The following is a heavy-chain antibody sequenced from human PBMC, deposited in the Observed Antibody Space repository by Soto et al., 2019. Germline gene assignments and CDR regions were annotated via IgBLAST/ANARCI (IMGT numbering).Heavy chain of an antibody. V-gene: IGHV1-69*02. CDR3: ATQTSDCGVDCPHFDY. CDR2: IIPILGIA. J-gene: IGHJ4*02. D-gene: IGHD2-21*02. Sequence: QVQLVQSGAEVKKPGSSVKVSCKASGGTFSSYTISWVRQAPGQGLEWMGRIIPILGIANYAQKFQGRVTITADKSTSTAYMELSSLRSEDTAVYYCATQTSDCGVDCPHFDYWGQGTLVTVSS. CDR1: GGTFSSYT.